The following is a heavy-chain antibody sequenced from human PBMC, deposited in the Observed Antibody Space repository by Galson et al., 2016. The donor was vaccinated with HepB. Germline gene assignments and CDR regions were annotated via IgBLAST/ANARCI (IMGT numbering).Heavy chain of an antibody. CDR3: ARHLGVFYYGMDV. CDR1: GASMSTSSFY. V-gene: IGHV4-39*01. CDR2: IYYSGTT. J-gene: IGHJ6*02. Sequence: ETLSLTCTVSGASMSTSSFYWGCVRQRPGKGLEWIGTIYYSGTTNYNPPLKSRVTISVDTFKNQFSLKLRSVTAADTAVYYCARHLGVFYYGMDVWGQGTTVSVS.